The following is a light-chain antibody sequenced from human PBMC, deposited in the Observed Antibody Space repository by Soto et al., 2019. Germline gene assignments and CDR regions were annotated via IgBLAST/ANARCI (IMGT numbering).Light chain of an antibody. CDR2: LTS. Sequence: EIVLTQSPATLSAFPGDRVTLSCRASQAVNTRLAWYQHKPGQAPRLLIYLTSNRATGIPARFTGSGSGTDFNLTISTLEPEDFAVYYCQQRQYWPPITFGQGTRLEIK. V-gene: IGKV3-11*01. CDR1: QAVNTR. CDR3: QQRQYWPPIT. J-gene: IGKJ5*01.